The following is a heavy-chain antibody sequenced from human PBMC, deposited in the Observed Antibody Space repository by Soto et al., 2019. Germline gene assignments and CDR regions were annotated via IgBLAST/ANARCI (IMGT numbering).Heavy chain of an antibody. CDR2: INPNSGNI. V-gene: IGHV1-8*01. Sequence: VKVSCKASGDTFTTYDINWVRQATGHGLEWMGWINPNSGNIGYAQRFQGRVTMTRDTAIRTAYMEVSSLRSDDTAVYYCARGRASGSYHLLDYWGQGTLVTVSS. J-gene: IGHJ4*02. D-gene: IGHD3-10*01. CDR3: ARGRASGSYHLLDY. CDR1: GDTFTTYD.